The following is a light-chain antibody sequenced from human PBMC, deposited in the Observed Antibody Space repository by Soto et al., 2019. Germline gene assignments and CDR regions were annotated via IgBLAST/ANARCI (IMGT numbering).Light chain of an antibody. CDR3: QQRSNLPWT. Sequence: EIAMTQTPLSLVVIPGDPAPISFRASLSVTSYLAWYQKKPGQPPRLLIYGAYNRATGIQVRFSGSGSGTDYTLTVSSLEPEDFAVYYCQQRSNLPWTGGHGT. J-gene: IGKJ1*01. V-gene: IGKV3-11*01. CDR1: LSVTSY. CDR2: GAY.